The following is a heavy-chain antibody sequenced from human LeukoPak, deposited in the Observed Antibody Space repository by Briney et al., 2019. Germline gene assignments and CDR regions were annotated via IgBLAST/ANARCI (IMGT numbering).Heavy chain of an antibody. CDR3: ARGWFDP. CDR2: INHSGST. Sequence: PSETLSLTCAVYGGSFSGYYWSWICQPPGKGLEWIGEINHSGSTNYNPSLKSRGTISVDTSKNQFSLKLSSVTAADTAVYYCARGWFDPWGQGTLVTVSS. CDR1: GGSFSGYY. J-gene: IGHJ5*02. V-gene: IGHV4-34*01.